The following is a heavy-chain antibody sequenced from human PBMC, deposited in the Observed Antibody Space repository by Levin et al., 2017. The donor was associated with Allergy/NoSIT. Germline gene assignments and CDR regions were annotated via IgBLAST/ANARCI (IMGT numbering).Heavy chain of an antibody. CDR2: TYYTSEWNN. V-gene: IGHV6-1*01. CDR1: GDSVSTSSAT. D-gene: IGHD6-13*01. Sequence: SQTLSLTCAVSGDSVSTSSATWNWIRQSPSRGLEWLGRTYYTSEWNNDYAMSVKGRITITPDTSKNQFSLHLKSVTPEDTAVYYCARERGADSTTWYETFDYWGQGTQVTVSS. CDR3: ARERGADSTTWYETFDY. J-gene: IGHJ4*02.